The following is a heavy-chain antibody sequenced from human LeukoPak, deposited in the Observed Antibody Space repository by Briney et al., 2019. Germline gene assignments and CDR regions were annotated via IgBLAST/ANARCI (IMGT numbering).Heavy chain of an antibody. Sequence: ASVKVSCKASGYTFTDYCMHWVRQAPGQRLEWMGWINPSTGATKYAQHFQGRVTMTRDTSVSAAYMELRWLRSDDTGVYYCARGLVGGSLLAPFDYWGQGALVTVFS. J-gene: IGHJ4*02. CDR1: GYTFTDYC. CDR2: INPSTGAT. V-gene: IGHV1-2*02. CDR3: ARGLVGGSLLAPFDY. D-gene: IGHD1-26*01.